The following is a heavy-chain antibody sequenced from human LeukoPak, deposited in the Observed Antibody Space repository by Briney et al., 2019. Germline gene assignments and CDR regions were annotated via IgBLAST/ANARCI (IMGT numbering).Heavy chain of an antibody. CDR1: GYTFTDYY. CDR2: VGPEDGET. J-gene: IGHJ3*02. Sequence: ASVKVSCKVSGYTFTDYYMHWVQQAPGKGLEWMGLVGPEDGETIYAEKFQGRVTITADTSTDTAYMELSSLRSEDTAVYYCATFGATGTTQIDAFDIWGQGTMVTVSS. V-gene: IGHV1-69-2*01. CDR3: ATFGATGTTQIDAFDI. D-gene: IGHD1-7*01.